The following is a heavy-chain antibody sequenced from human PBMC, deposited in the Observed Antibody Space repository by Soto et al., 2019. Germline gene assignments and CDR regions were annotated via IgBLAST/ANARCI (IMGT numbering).Heavy chain of an antibody. J-gene: IGHJ4*02. V-gene: IGHV4-30-4*01. CDR3: ARTPPLGYFDY. CDR1: GGSISSGDYY. CDR2: IYHSGST. Sequence: SETLSLTCTVSGGSISSGDYYWSWIRQPPGKGLEWIGYIYHSGSTYYNPSLKSRVTISVDTSKNQFSLKLSSVTAADTAVYYCARTPPLGYFDYWGQGTLVTV.